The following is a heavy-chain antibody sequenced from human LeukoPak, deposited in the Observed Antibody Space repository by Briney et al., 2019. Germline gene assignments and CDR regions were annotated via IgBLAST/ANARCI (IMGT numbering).Heavy chain of an antibody. D-gene: IGHD1-26*01. CDR2: THSGGST. V-gene: IGHV4-31*03. Sequence: SETLSLTCTVSGASISSGNSYWSWIRQHPGRGLEWIGYTHSGGSTYYNPSFRRRVSISLDATDNQFSLRLTSVTAADTAVYYCARDAGEYVGGSAGHFFDFWGQRDLVTVSS. CDR3: ARDAGEYVGGSAGHFFDF. CDR1: GASISSGNSY. J-gene: IGHJ4*02.